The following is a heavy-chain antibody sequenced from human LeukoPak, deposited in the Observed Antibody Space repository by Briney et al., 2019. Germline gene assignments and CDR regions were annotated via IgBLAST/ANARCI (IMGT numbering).Heavy chain of an antibody. CDR2: ISYDGSNK. CDR3: ARPIMVRGVILGSGVDY. J-gene: IGHJ4*02. V-gene: IGHV3-30*03. D-gene: IGHD3-10*01. CDR1: GFTFSSYW. Sequence: GGSLRLSCAASGFTFSSYWMHWVRQAPGKGLEWVAVISYDGSNKYYADSVKGRFTISRDNSKNTLYLQMNSLRAEDTAVYYCARPIMVRGVILGSGVDYWGQGTLVTVSS.